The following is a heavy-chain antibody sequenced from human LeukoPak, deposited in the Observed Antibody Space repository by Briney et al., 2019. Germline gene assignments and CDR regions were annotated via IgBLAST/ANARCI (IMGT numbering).Heavy chain of an antibody. CDR3: AKTGGSSDY. D-gene: IGHD2-15*01. J-gene: IGHJ4*02. CDR2: ISYDGTNK. V-gene: IGHV3-30*18. Sequence: PGGSLRLSCAASGFTFSSYDMHWVRQAPGKGLDWVAVISYDGTNKYYADSVKGRFTISRDNSKSTLYLQMNTLRTEDTAVYYCAKTGGSSDYWGQGTLVTVSS. CDR1: GFTFSSYD.